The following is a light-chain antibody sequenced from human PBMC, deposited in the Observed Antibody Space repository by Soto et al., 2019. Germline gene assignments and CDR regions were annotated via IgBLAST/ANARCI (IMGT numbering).Light chain of an antibody. CDR1: SSDVGDNNY. J-gene: IGLJ1*01. V-gene: IGLV2-14*01. Sequence: QSALTQPASVSGSPGQSITISCTGTSSDVGDNNYVSWYQQHPGKAPKLMIYDVTHRPSGISNRFSGSKSGNTASLTISELQAEDEADYYCSSYTSSSTLYVFGTGTKVTVL. CDR3: SSYTSSSTLYV. CDR2: DVT.